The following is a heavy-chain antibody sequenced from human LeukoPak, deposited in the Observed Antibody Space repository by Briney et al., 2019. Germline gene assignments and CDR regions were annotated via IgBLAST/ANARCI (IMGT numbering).Heavy chain of an antibody. D-gene: IGHD2-15*01. V-gene: IGHV3-23*01. CDR2: ISGSGATT. J-gene: IGHJ6*04. Sequence: GASLRLSCAASGFTFSTYAMTWVRQAPGKGLEWVSAISGSGATTYYADSVKGRFTISRDNSKNTLFLQMNSLSAEDMAIYYCARYCTGGSCFFQYGMDVWGKGTTVTVSS. CDR3: ARYCTGGSCFFQYGMDV. CDR1: GFTFSTYA.